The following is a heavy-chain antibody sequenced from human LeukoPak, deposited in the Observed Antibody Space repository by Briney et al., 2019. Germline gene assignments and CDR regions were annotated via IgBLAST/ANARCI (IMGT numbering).Heavy chain of an antibody. D-gene: IGHD4-17*01. CDR1: GFTFSSYS. V-gene: IGHV3-48*02. J-gene: IGHJ4*02. CDR2: ISSSSSTI. CDR3: ARDDYGDYFGVRTFDY. Sequence: GGSLRLSCAASGFTFSSYSMNWVRQAPGKGLEWVSYISSSSSTIYYADSVKGRFTISRDNAKNSLYLQMNSLRDEDTAVYYCARDDYGDYFGVRTFDYWGQGTLVTVSS.